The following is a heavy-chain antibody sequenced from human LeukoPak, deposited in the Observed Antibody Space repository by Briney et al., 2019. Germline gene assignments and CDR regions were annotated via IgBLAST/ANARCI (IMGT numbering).Heavy chain of an antibody. D-gene: IGHD3-10*02. Sequence: GGPLRLSCAASGFTFSSYSMNWVRQAPGKGLEWVSYISSSSSTIYYADSVKGRFTISRDNAKNSLYLQMNNLRAEDTAVYYCARGPYYVYFDYWGQGTLVTVSS. CDR2: ISSSSSTI. V-gene: IGHV3-48*01. CDR1: GFTFSSYS. CDR3: ARGPYYVYFDY. J-gene: IGHJ4*02.